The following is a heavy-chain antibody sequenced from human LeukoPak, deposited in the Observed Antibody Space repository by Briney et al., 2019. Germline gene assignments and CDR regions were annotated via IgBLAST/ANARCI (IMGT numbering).Heavy chain of an antibody. V-gene: IGHV1-8*01. Sequence: ASVKVSCKASGYTFTRYDINWVRQATGQGLEWMGWMNPNSGNTGYAQKFQGRVTMTRNTSISTAYMELSSLRSEDTAVYYCARGGVVLHSSGWPYNWFDPWGQGTLVTVSS. J-gene: IGHJ5*02. D-gene: IGHD6-19*01. CDR3: ARGGVVLHSSGWPYNWFDP. CDR2: MNPNSGNT. CDR1: GYTFTRYD.